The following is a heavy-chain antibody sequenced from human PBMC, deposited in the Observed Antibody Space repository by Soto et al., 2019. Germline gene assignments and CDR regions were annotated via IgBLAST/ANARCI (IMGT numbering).Heavy chain of an antibody. CDR1: GFTSSNYV. CDR2: IWYRGRDI. J-gene: IGHJ4*02. CDR3: ARDQGGQSGNFIFDN. V-gene: IGHV3-33*01. Sequence: QVHLVESGGGVVQPGRSLRLSCAASGFTSSNYVMHWVGKAPGKGLEWVAVIWYRGRDIFYADPVKGRFTISRDNSKNTLYLQLNSLRAEDTAVYYCARDQGGQSGNFIFDNWGQGTLVTVSS. D-gene: IGHD1-26*01.